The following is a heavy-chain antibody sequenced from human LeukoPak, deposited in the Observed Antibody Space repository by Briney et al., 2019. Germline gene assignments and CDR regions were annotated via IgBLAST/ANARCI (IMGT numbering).Heavy chain of an antibody. V-gene: IGHV5-51*01. CDR1: GYSFTSYW. CDR2: IYPGDSDT. D-gene: IGHD6-19*01. Sequence: GESLKISCKGSGYSFTSYWIGWVRQMPGKGLEWMGIIYPGDSDTRYSSYFQGQVTISADKYISTAYLQWSSLKASDTAMYYCARQPGSSGWYGWFEPWGEGTLVTVSS. CDR3: ARQPGSSGWYGWFEP. J-gene: IGHJ5*02.